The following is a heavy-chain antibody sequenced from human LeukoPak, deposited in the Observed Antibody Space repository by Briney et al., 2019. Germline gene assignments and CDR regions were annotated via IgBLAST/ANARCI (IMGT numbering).Heavy chain of an antibody. D-gene: IGHD3-3*01. J-gene: IGHJ6*03. Sequence: GASVKVSCKASGYTLTSYYMHWVRQAPGQGLEWMGIINPSGGSTSYAQKFQGRVTMTRDMSTSTVYMELSSLRSEDTAVYYCAXXXXXXAMDGFLDYYYMDVWGKGTTVTVSS. CDR1: GYTLTSYY. V-gene: IGHV1-46*01. CDR3: AXXXXXXAMDGFLDYYYMDV. CDR2: INPSGGST.